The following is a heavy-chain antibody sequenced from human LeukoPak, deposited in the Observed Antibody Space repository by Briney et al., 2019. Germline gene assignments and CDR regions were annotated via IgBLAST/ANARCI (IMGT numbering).Heavy chain of an antibody. D-gene: IGHD1-26*01. CDR3: ARLIILADYYMDV. CDR2: IYYSGST. CDR1: GASISSSSYY. J-gene: IGHJ6*03. V-gene: IGHV4-39*01. Sequence: PSETLSLTCTVPGASISSSSYYWGWIRQPPGKGLEWIGSIYYSGSTYYNPSPKSRVTISVDTSKNQFSLKLSSVTAADTAVYYCARLIILADYYMDVWGKGTTVTISS.